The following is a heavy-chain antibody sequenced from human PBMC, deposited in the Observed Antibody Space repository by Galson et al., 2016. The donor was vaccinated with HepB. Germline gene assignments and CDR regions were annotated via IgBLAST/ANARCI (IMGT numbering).Heavy chain of an antibody. CDR2: IGTAGDT. CDR3: ARGAARPGDWYFDL. CDR1: GFTFSSYD. D-gene: IGHD6-6*01. V-gene: IGHV3-13*04. Sequence: SLRLSCAASGFTFSSYDMHWVRQATGKGLEWVSTIGTAGDTYYPGSVKGRFTLSRESAKNSLYLQMNSLRAGDTAVYYCARGAARPGDWYFDLWGLGTLVTVSS. J-gene: IGHJ2*01.